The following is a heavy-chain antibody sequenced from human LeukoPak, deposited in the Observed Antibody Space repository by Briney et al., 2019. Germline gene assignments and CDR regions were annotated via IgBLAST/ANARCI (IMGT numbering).Heavy chain of an antibody. Sequence: SETLSLTCTVSGGSISSYYWNWIRQPPGKGLEWIGYIYYSGSINYNPSLKSRVTISLDTSKNQFSLELSSVTAADTAVYYCARGDDYKSTHFDYWGQGTLVTVSS. D-gene: IGHD5-12*01. CDR3: ARGDDYKSTHFDY. CDR2: IYYSGSI. V-gene: IGHV4-59*01. J-gene: IGHJ4*02. CDR1: GGSISSYY.